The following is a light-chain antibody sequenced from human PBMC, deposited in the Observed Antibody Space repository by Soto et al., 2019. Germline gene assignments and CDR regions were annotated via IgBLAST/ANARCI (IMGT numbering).Light chain of an antibody. CDR2: GAS. Sequence: EIVLTQSPGTLSLSPGERATLSCRASQSVSSSYLARYQQKPGQAPRLLIYGASIRATGILDRFSGSGSGTDFALTISRLEPEDFAVYYCQQYDSSPKTFGQGTKVDIK. CDR1: QSVSSSY. J-gene: IGKJ1*01. V-gene: IGKV3-20*01. CDR3: QQYDSSPKT.